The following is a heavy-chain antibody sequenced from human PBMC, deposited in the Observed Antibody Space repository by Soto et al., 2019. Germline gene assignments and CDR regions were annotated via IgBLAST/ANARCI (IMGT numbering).Heavy chain of an antibody. J-gene: IGHJ5*02. Sequence: SGPTREPTQTLTLTCTFSGLSLSTSGVGVGWIRQPPGKALEWLALIYWNDDKRYSPSLKSRLTITKDTSKNQVVLTMTNMDPVDTATYYCAHRRQAAGAFDPWGQGTLVTVSS. V-gene: IGHV2-5*01. D-gene: IGHD6-13*01. CDR3: AHRRQAAGAFDP. CDR2: IYWNDDK. CDR1: GLSLSTSGVG.